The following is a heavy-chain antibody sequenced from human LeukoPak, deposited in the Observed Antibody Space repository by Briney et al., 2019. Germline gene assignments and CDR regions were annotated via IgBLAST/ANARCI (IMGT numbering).Heavy chain of an antibody. CDR2: IWYDGSNK. CDR3: ARGTMVRGVIRPPFDY. J-gene: IGHJ4*02. CDR1: GFTFSSYG. V-gene: IGHV3-33*01. D-gene: IGHD3-10*01. Sequence: GGSLRLSCAASGFTFSSYGMHWVRQAPGKGLEGVAVIWYDGSNKYYADSVEGRFTISRDNYKNTLYLHMNRMRAEDTAVYYCARGTMVRGVIRPPFDYWGQGTLVTVSS.